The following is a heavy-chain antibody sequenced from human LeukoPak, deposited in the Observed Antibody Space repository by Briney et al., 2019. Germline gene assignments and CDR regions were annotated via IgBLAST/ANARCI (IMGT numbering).Heavy chain of an antibody. V-gene: IGHV3-7*01. CDR3: ARDPTGYSSSWYSDY. J-gene: IGHJ4*02. D-gene: IGHD6-13*01. CDR1: GFTLSSYW. Sequence: GGSLRLSCAASGFTLSSYWMSWVRQAPGKGLEWVANIKQDGSEKYYVDSVKGRFTISRDNAKNSLYLQMNSLRAEDTAVYYCARDPTGYSSSWYSDYWGQGTLVTVSS. CDR2: IKQDGSEK.